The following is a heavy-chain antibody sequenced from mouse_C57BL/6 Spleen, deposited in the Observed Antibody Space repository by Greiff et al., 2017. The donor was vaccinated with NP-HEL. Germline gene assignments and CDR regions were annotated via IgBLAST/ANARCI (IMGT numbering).Heavy chain of an antibody. D-gene: IGHD2-4*01. Sequence: EVKVVESGGGLVKPGGSLKLSCAASGFTFSSYAMSWVRQTPEKRLEWVATISDGGSYTYYPDNVKGRFTISRDNAKNNLYLQMSHLKSEDTAMYYCARAYDYDRDWYFDVWGTGTTVTVSS. CDR1: GFTFSSYA. V-gene: IGHV5-4*03. CDR2: ISDGGSYT. CDR3: ARAYDYDRDWYFDV. J-gene: IGHJ1*03.